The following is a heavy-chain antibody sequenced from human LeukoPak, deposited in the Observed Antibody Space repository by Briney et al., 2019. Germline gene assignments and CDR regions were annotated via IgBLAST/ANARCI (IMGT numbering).Heavy chain of an antibody. J-gene: IGHJ6*02. CDR2: MNPNSGNT. Sequence: ASVKVSCKASGYTFTRYYIHWVRQAPGQGLEWMGWMNPNSGNTGYAQKFQGRVTMTRNTSISTAYMELSSLRSEDTAVYYCARAGYSSVGMDVWGQGTTVTVSS. V-gene: IGHV1-8*01. D-gene: IGHD6-25*01. CDR1: GYTFTRYY. CDR3: ARAGYSSVGMDV.